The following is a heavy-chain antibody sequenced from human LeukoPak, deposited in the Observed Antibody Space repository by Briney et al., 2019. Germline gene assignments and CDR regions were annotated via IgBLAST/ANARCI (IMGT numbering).Heavy chain of an antibody. Sequence: SQTLSLTCTVSGGSISSGSYYWSWIRQPPGKGLEWFGRIYTSGSTNYNPSLKSRVTISVDTSKNQFSLKLSSVTAADTAVYYCARVRYSGSYMVDPWGQGTLVTVSS. V-gene: IGHV4-61*02. CDR2: IYTSGST. D-gene: IGHD1-26*01. CDR1: GGSISSGSYY. J-gene: IGHJ5*02. CDR3: ARVRYSGSYMVDP.